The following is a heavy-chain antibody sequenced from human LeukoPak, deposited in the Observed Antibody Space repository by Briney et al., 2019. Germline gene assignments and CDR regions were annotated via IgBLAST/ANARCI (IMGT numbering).Heavy chain of an antibody. J-gene: IGHJ3*02. CDR2: IYYSGST. V-gene: IGHV4-31*03. Sequence: SQTLSLTCTVSGGSISSGGYYWSWIRQHPGKGLEWIGYIYYSGSTYYNPSLKSRVTISVDTSKNQFSLKLSSVTAADTAVYYCARAHVLLWFVQLHTDAFDIWGQGTMVTVSS. CDR3: ARAHVLLWFVQLHTDAFDI. CDR1: GGSISSGGYY. D-gene: IGHD3-10*01.